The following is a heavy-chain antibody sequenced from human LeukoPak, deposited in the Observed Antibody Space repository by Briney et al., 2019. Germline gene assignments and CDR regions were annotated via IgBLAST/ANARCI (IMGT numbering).Heavy chain of an antibody. D-gene: IGHD2-21*02. CDR3: ARAADSYCGADCYFNYFDT. Sequence: ASVKVSCKASVYIFNDFYIYWVRQAPGQGLEWMGWIHPNNGGTKFAQKFQGRVTLTSDTSISTVYMELKRLRSDDTALFYCARAADSYCGADCYFNYFDTWGQGTLVTVSS. CDR2: IHPNNGGT. J-gene: IGHJ5*02. CDR1: VYIFNDFY. V-gene: IGHV1-2*02.